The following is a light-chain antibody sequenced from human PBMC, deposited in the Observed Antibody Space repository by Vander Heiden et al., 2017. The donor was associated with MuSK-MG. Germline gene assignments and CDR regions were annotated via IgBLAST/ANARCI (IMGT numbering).Light chain of an antibody. CDR3: QQYQSSPYT. Sequence: DIVMTQSPDSLAVSLGERATSNCKSSQSVVFSSNNKNYLAWYQQKPGQPPKLLIYWASTRQSGVPDRFSGSGSGTDFTLTISSLQAEDVAVYYCQQYQSSPYTFGQGTKLKIK. CDR1: QSVVFSSNNKNY. J-gene: IGKJ2*01. CDR2: WAS. V-gene: IGKV4-1*01.